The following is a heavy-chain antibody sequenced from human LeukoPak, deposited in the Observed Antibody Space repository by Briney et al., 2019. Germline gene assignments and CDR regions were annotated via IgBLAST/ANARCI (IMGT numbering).Heavy chain of an antibody. CDR1: GYSFTSYW. CDR2: IYPVDSDT. Sequence: GESLKISCKGSGYSFTSYWIGWVRQMPGKGLEWMGIIYPVDSDTRYSPSFQGQVTISADKSISTAYLQWSRLKASDTAMYYCARHITIFGVLAEGDYYYMDVWGKGTTVTVSS. CDR3: ARHITIFGVLAEGDYYYMDV. J-gene: IGHJ6*03. V-gene: IGHV5-51*01. D-gene: IGHD3-3*01.